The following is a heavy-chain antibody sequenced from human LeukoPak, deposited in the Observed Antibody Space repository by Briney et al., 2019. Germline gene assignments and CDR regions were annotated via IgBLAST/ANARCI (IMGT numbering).Heavy chain of an antibody. CDR1: GGSISSSSYY. Sequence: SETLSLTCTVSGGSISSSSYYWGWLRQPPGKGLEWFGSIYYSGSAYYNPSLKSRVTMSVDTSKHQFSLRLSSVTAADTAVYSCARHPERYSYFDYWGEGTLVTVSS. V-gene: IGHV4-39*01. J-gene: IGHJ4*02. CDR3: ARHPERYSYFDY. CDR2: IYYSGSA. D-gene: IGHD5-18*01.